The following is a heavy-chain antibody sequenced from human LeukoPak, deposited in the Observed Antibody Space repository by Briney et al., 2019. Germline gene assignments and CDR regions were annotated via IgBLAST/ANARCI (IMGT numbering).Heavy chain of an antibody. Sequence: GGSLRLSCAASGFTFSSYEMNWVRQAPGKGLEWVSGINWNGGSTGYADSVKGRFTISRDNAKNSLYLQMNSLRAEDTALYYCARVLEEGEATLDYWGQGTLVTVSS. CDR1: GFTFSSYE. J-gene: IGHJ4*02. D-gene: IGHD3-3*01. CDR2: INWNGGST. V-gene: IGHV3-20*04. CDR3: ARVLEEGEATLDY.